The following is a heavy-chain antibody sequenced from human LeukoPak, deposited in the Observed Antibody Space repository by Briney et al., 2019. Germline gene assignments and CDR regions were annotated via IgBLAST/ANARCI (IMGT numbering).Heavy chain of an antibody. Sequence: PSETLSLTCAVYGGSFSGYYWSWIRQPPGKGLEWIGEINHSGSTNYNPSLKSRVTISVDTSKNQFSLKLSSVTAADTAVYYCARHPVGATGYWGQGTLVTVSS. CDR2: INHSGST. CDR1: GGSFSGYY. V-gene: IGHV4-34*01. D-gene: IGHD1-26*01. J-gene: IGHJ4*02. CDR3: ARHPVGATGY.